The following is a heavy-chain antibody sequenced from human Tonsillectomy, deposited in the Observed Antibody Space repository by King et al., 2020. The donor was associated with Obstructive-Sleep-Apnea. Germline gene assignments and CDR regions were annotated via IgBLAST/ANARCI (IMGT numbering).Heavy chain of an antibody. CDR3: ASSHAYDS. CDR2: LFYSGDT. Sequence: QMQLQESGPGLVKPSETLSLTCTVSGGSIISSGSYWGWIRQPPGRGLEWIGSLFYSGDTYYNPSLKSRVTISLDTSKNQFSLKLSSVTAADTAVYYCASSHAYDSWGQGTLVTVSS. V-gene: IGHV4-39*07. D-gene: IGHD2-2*01. CDR1: GGSIISSGSY. J-gene: IGHJ4*02.